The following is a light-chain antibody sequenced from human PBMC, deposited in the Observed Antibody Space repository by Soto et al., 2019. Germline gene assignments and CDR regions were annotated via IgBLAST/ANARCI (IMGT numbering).Light chain of an antibody. V-gene: IGKV3-15*01. Sequence: IVMTQSPATLSVSPGERATLSCRASQSVSNNLAWYQQKPGQAPRLLIYGASTRATGIPARFSGSGSGTEFTLTISSLQSEDLAVYYCQQYNNWPPLTFGGGTKVEIK. CDR2: GAS. CDR3: QQYNNWPPLT. CDR1: QSVSNN. J-gene: IGKJ4*01.